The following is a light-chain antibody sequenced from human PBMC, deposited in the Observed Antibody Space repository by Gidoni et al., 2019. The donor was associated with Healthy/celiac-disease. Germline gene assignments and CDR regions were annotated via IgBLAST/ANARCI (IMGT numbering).Light chain of an antibody. J-gene: IGKJ1*01. CDR3: QQYNSYLWT. Sequence: DIQMTQSPSTLSASVGDRVTITCRASQSISSWLAWYQQKPGKAPKLLIYDASSLESGVPSRFSGSVSGTEFTLTISSRQPDDFATYYCQQYNSYLWTFGQGTKVELK. V-gene: IGKV1-5*01. CDR1: QSISSW. CDR2: DAS.